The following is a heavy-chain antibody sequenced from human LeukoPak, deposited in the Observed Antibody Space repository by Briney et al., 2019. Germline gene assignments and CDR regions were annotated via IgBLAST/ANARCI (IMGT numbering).Heavy chain of an antibody. D-gene: IGHD1-26*01. J-gene: IGHJ4*02. CDR1: GGSFSGYY. CDR3: ARGRGIVGATTSPPFDY. V-gene: IGHV4-34*01. Sequence: SETLSLTCAVYGGSFSGYYWSWIRQPPGKGLEWIGEINHSGSTNYNPSLKSRVTVSVDTSKNQFSLKLSSVTAADTAVYYCARGRGIVGATTSPPFDYWGQGTLVTVSS. CDR2: INHSGST.